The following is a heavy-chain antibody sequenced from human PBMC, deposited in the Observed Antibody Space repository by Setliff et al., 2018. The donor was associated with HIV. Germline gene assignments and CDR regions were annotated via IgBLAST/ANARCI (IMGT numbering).Heavy chain of an antibody. CDR2: IYSTGST. D-gene: IGHD4-17*01. CDR3: ARGAGFYGDYTFDY. J-gene: IGHJ4*02. CDR1: GPSINIHY. V-gene: IGHV4-59*11. Sequence: SETLSLTCTVSGPSINIHYWSWIRQSPGKGFEWIGYIYSTGSTNYNPSLQSRVSISMDASKNKFSLKVTSVTSADTAVYYCARGAGFYGDYTFDYWGQGNLVTVSS.